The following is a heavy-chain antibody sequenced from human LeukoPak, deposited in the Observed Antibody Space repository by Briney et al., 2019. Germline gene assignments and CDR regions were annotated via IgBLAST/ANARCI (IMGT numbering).Heavy chain of an antibody. J-gene: IGHJ5*02. Sequence: GGSLRLSCAASGFTFSSYSMNWVRQAPGKGLVWVSGINWNGGSTGYADSVKGRFTISRDNAKNSLYLQMNSLRAEDTALYHCARESTSYCSSTSCPNWFDPWGQGTLVTVSS. D-gene: IGHD2-2*01. V-gene: IGHV3-20*01. CDR2: INWNGGST. CDR3: ARESTSYCSSTSCPNWFDP. CDR1: GFTFSSYS.